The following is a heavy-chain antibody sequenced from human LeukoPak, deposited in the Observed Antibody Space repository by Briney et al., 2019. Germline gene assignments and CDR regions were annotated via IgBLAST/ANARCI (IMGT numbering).Heavy chain of an antibody. J-gene: IGHJ4*02. D-gene: IGHD2-21*02. V-gene: IGHV3-23*01. CDR1: GFTFSSYS. CDR3: AKEPPYCGGDCYFLLDY. Sequence: GGSLRLSCAASGFTFSSYSMSWVRQAPGKGLEWVSGISGGGGTYYADSVKGGFTISRDNSKNTLYLQVNSLRAEDTGVYYCAKEPPYCGGDCYFLLDYWGQGTLVTVSS. CDR2: ISGGGGT.